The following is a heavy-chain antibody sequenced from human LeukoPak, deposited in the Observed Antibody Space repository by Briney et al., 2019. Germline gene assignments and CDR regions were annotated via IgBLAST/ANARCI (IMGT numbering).Heavy chain of an antibody. CDR3: ARANRGTVQHFDS. D-gene: IGHD1-1*01. V-gene: IGHV3-53*01. Sequence: GGSLRLYFAVPGSALKKTKKTRALQAPGKGLEWVSIIFAGVGTYYADSVRGRFTISRDNSKHTLYLQMNSLEAQDAAVYYCARANRGTVQHFDSCGQRTLVTVS. CDR1: GSALKKTK. CDR2: IFAGVGT. J-gene: IGHJ4*02.